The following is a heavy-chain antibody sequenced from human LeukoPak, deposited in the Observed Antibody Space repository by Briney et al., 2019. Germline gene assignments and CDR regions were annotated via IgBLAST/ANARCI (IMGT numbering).Heavy chain of an antibody. CDR2: INPSGGST. CDR3: ARGKTKGVTVNWFDT. D-gene: IGHD3-16*02. Sequence: ASVKVSCKASGYTFTSYYMRWVRQAPGQGLEWMGIINPSGGSTSYAQKFQGRVTMTRDTSTSTVYMELSSLRSEDTAVYYCARGKTKGVTVNWFDTWGQGTLVTVSS. V-gene: IGHV1-46*01. J-gene: IGHJ5*02. CDR1: GYTFTSYY.